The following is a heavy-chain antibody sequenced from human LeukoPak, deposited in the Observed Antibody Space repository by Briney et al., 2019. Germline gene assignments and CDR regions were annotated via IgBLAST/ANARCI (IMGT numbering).Heavy chain of an antibody. D-gene: IGHD6-6*01. J-gene: IGHJ4*02. CDR2: MFYSGSS. CDR3: ARIVLSSPPRRDC. V-gene: IGHV4-61*01. CDR1: GRSGNRGKYY. Sequence: SYARALTCTVSGRSGNRGKYYWRWIRQPPGKGLEWIGYMFYSGSSNYNPSLKSRATISVDTSKTQFSLKLSSVTAADTAVYYCARIVLSSPPRRDCCGQGTLVTVSS.